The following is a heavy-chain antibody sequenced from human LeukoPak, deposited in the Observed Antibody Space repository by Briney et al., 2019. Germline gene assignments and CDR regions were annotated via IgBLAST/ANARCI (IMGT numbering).Heavy chain of an antibody. Sequence: PSETLSLTCIVSGGSITSYYWSWIRQPPGKGLEWVGYIYYIGSTNYNPSLKSRVTISVDTSKNQFSLKLSSVTAADTAVYYCVRASTSSSGYLRYYFDYWGQGTLVTVSS. V-gene: IGHV4-59*01. J-gene: IGHJ4*02. CDR1: GGSITSYY. D-gene: IGHD6-19*01. CDR3: VRASTSSSGYLRYYFDY. CDR2: IYYIGST.